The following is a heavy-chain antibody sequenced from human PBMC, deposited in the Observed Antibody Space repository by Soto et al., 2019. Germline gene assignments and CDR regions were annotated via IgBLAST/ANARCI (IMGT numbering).Heavy chain of an antibody. CDR2: IYHSGST. D-gene: IGHD2-2*01. Sequence: TSETLSLTCAVSGYSISTGFNWAWIRQPPGKGLEWIGSIYHSGSTYYNLSLKSRVTISSDASKNQISLKLSSVTAADTALYYCARDGGTRFYQLGSWGQGTLVSVSS. CDR1: GYSISTGFN. V-gene: IGHV4-38-2*02. J-gene: IGHJ4*02. CDR3: ARDGGTRFYQLGS.